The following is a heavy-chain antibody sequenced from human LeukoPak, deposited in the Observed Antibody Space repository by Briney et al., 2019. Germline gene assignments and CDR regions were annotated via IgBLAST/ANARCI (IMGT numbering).Heavy chain of an antibody. CDR3: VSFYETY. V-gene: IGHV3-74*01. D-gene: IGHD2/OR15-2a*01. CDR1: GNYW. Sequence: GGSLRLSCAASGNYWMHWVRQAPGKGLVWVSHINSDGSWTSYADSVKGRFTISKDNAKNTVYLQMDSLRAEDTAVYYCVSFYETYWGRGALVTVSS. J-gene: IGHJ4*02. CDR2: INSDGSWT.